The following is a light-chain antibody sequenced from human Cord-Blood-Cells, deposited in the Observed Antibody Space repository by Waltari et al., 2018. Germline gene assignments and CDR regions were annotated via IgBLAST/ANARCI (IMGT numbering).Light chain of an antibody. Sequence: DIQMTQSPSTLSASVGDRVTIPCRASQSISSWLAWYQQKPGKAPKLLIYDASSWESGVPSRFSGSGSGTEFTLTISSLQPDDFATYYCQQYNSWYTFGQGTKLEIK. CDR3: QQYNSWYT. CDR2: DAS. V-gene: IGKV1-5*01. J-gene: IGKJ2*01. CDR1: QSISSW.